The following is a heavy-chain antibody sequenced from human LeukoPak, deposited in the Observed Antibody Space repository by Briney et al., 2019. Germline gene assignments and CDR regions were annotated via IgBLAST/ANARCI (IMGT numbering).Heavy chain of an antibody. CDR1: GGSISCYY. J-gene: IGHJ4*02. V-gene: IGHV4-4*07. Sequence: PSETLSLTCTVSGGSISCYYWSWIRQPAGKGLEWIGRIYTGESTNYNPSLKSRVTVSVDTSKNQFSLKLSSVTAADTAVYYCARVGGVCSSTSCQGTWFDYWGQGTLVTVSS. CDR2: IYTGEST. D-gene: IGHD2-2*01. CDR3: ARVGGVCSSTSCQGTWFDY.